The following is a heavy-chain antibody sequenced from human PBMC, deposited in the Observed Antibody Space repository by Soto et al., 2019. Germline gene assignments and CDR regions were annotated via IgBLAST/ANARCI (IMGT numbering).Heavy chain of an antibody. CDR1: GGSISSGGYY. J-gene: IGHJ4*02. D-gene: IGHD2-8*01. CDR2: IYYSGST. V-gene: IGHV4-31*03. Sequence: SETLSLTCTVSGGSISSGGYYWTWIRQHPGKGLEWIGYIYYSGSTYYNPSLKSRVTISIDTSKNQSSLKLSSVTAADTAVYYCARELHCTNGVCYKYYFDFWGQGTMVTVSS. CDR3: ARELHCTNGVCYKYYFDF.